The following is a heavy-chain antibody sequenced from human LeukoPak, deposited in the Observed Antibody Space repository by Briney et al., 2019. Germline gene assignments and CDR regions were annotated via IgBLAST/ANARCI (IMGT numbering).Heavy chain of an antibody. CDR2: IYYSGST. CDR3: ARQRELGYCSGGSCPAGDFDP. Sequence: SQTLSLTCTVSGGSISSGGYYWSWIRQHPGKGLEWIGYIYYSGSTYYNPSLKSRVTISVDTSKNQFSLKLSSVTAAGTAVYYCARQRELGYCSGGSCPAGDFDPWGQGTLVTVSS. J-gene: IGHJ5*02. V-gene: IGHV4-31*03. D-gene: IGHD2-15*01. CDR1: GGSISSGGYY.